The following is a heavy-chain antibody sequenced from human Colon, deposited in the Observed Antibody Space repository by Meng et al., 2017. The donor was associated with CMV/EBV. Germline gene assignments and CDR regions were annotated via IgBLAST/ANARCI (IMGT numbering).Heavy chain of an antibody. J-gene: IGHJ6*02. CDR1: GYSFTSYW. V-gene: IGHV5-51*01. Sequence: GESLKISCEGSGYSFTSYWIGWVRQMPGKGLEWMGIIYPGDSDTRYSPSFQGQVTISADKSISTAYLQWSSLKASDTAMYYCARMGHGGLYYYYGMDVWGQGTTVTVSS. D-gene: IGHD4-23*01. CDR3: ARMGHGGLYYYYGMDV. CDR2: IYPGDSDT.